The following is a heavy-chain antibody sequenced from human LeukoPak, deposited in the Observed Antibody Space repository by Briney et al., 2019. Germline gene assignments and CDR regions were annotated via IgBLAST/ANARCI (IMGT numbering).Heavy chain of an antibody. CDR2: IYSSGST. Sequence: SETLSLTCSVSAGSLSSYYWSWIRQPAGKGLEWIGRIYSSGSTNYNPSLKSRVTMSVDASKNHFSLKLTSVTAADTAIYYCARQAYDTGYDAFDIWGQGTMVTVSS. D-gene: IGHD3-22*01. CDR1: AGSLSSYY. J-gene: IGHJ3*02. V-gene: IGHV4-4*07. CDR3: ARQAYDTGYDAFDI.